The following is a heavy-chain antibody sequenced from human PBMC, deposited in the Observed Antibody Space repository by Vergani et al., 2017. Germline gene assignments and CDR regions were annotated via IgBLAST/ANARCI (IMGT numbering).Heavy chain of an antibody. Sequence: EVQLVQSGSEVKKPGESLKISCKGFGYSFTNYWIGWVRQMPGKGLEWMGIIYPGDSDTRYSPSFQGQVTISADKSISTAYLQWRSLKASDTAMYYCARQSQWAHETSPGIDYWGQGTLVTVSS. V-gene: IGHV5-51*01. CDR3: ARQSQWAHETSPGIDY. D-gene: IGHD6-19*01. J-gene: IGHJ4*02. CDR2: IYPGDSDT. CDR1: GYSFTNYW.